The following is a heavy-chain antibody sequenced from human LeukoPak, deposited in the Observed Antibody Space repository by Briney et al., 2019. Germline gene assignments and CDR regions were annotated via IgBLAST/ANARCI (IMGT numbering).Heavy chain of an antibody. J-gene: IGHJ4*02. V-gene: IGHV1-69*13. D-gene: IGHD1-7*01. CDR3: ARVVGYNWNYGPFDY. Sequence: GASVKVSCKASGGTFSSCAISWVRQAPGQGLEWMGGIIPIFGTANYAQKFQGRVTITADESTSTAYMELSSLRSEDTAVYYCARVVGYNWNYGPFDYWGQGTLVTVSS. CDR2: IIPIFGTA. CDR1: GGTFSSCA.